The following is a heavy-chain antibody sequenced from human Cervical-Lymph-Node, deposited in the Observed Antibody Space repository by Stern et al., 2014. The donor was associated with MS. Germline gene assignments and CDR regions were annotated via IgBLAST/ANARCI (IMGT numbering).Heavy chain of an antibody. D-gene: IGHD3-16*02. J-gene: IGHJ4*02. V-gene: IGHV4-39*01. Sequence: QLQLQESGPGQVKPSETLSLTCTVSGGSIAGSGYYWGWIRQPPGKGLEWTGSIYSSWSTYYIPSLSSRFTITIDPSNIQFSLELSSVTAADTAVYYCGRHRDYDYIWGSYRLYYFDYWGQGTLVTVSS. CDR1: GGSIAGSGYY. CDR3: GRHRDYDYIWGSYRLYYFDY. CDR2: IYSSWST.